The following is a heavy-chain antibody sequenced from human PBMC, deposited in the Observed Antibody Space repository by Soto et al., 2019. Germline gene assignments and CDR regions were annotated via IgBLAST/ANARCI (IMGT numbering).Heavy chain of an antibody. CDR1: GGSIRSYY. V-gene: IGHV4-59*01. CDR2: IYYSGST. CDR3: AREAGVRNTFDP. Sequence: PSETLSLTCTVPGGSIRSYYWSWVRQPPGKGLEWIGYIYYSGSTNYNPSLKSRVSISVDTSKNQFSLKLSSVTAADTAMYYCAREAGVRNTFDPWGQGTLVTVSS. J-gene: IGHJ5*02. D-gene: IGHD1-1*01.